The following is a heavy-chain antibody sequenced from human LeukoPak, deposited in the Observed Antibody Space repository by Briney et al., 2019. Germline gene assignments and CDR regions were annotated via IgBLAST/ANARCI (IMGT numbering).Heavy chain of an antibody. D-gene: IGHD3-9*01. CDR3: FFYKQKTAYEILTGYYGAFDI. CDR1: GFTFDDYA. Sequence: PGGSLRLSCAASGFTFDDYAMHWVRQAPGKGLEWVSGISWNSGSIGYADSVKGRFTISRDNAKHSLFLQMNSLRVEDTAVYYFFFYKQKTAYEILTGYYGAFDIWGQGTMVTVSS. J-gene: IGHJ3*02. CDR2: ISWNSGSI. V-gene: IGHV3-9*01.